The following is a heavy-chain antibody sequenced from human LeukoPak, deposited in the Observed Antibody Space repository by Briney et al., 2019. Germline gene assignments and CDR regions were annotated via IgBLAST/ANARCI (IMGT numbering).Heavy chain of an antibody. Sequence: GGSLRLSCAASGFTFSNFWMTWVRQAPGKGLERVAIIKQDGSQKYYVDSVKGRFTISRDNARNSLYLQMNSLRAEDTAVYWAVAGTNYWGQGTLVTVSS. CDR2: IKQDGSQK. CDR1: GFTFSNFW. D-gene: IGHD6-19*01. J-gene: IGHJ4*02. V-gene: IGHV3-7*05. CDR3: VAGTNY.